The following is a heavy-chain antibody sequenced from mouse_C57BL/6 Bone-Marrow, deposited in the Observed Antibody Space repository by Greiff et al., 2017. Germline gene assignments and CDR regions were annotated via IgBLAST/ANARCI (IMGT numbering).Heavy chain of an antibody. J-gene: IGHJ4*01. Sequence: QVHVTQSGPGLVAPSQCLSISCTVSGFSLTSYGVDWVRQPPGKGLEWLGVIWGGGSTNYNSALMSRLSINKDNSKSHVFLKMKGLHTDDPAIYYCGSSYPPYAMDYWGQGTSVTVSS. V-gene: IGHV2-9*01. CDR2: IWGGGST. D-gene: IGHD1-1*01. CDR1: GFSLTSYG. CDR3: GSSYPPYAMDY.